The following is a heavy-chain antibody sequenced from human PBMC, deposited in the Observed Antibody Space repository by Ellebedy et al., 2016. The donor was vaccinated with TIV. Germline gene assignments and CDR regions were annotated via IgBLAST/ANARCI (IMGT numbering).Heavy chain of an antibody. D-gene: IGHD2-2*01. Sequence: MPGGSLRLSCTVSGGSISSNYWSWIRQTPGEGLEWIGYISYTGSTNYNPSLKSRVTLSADTSKNQFSLNLSSVTAADTAIYYCARIIRSSVSNWFDPWGQGTLVTVSS. CDR3: ARIIRSSVSNWFDP. CDR1: GGSISSNY. V-gene: IGHV4-59*01. J-gene: IGHJ5*02. CDR2: ISYTGST.